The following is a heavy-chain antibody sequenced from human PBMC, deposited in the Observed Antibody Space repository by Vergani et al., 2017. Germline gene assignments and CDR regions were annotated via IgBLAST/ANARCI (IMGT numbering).Heavy chain of an antibody. V-gene: IGHV3-23*01. Sequence: EVQLLESGGGLVQPGGSLRLSCAASGFTFSSYAMNWVRQAPGKGLEWVSGLSADGVNTYYADSVKGRFTISRDNSKNTLYLQMNSLRAEDTAIYYCARDCTSGGCPDNYGMDVWGQGATVTVSS. D-gene: IGHD2-8*01. CDR3: ARDCTSGGCPDNYGMDV. CDR1: GFTFSSYA. CDR2: LSADGVNT. J-gene: IGHJ6*02.